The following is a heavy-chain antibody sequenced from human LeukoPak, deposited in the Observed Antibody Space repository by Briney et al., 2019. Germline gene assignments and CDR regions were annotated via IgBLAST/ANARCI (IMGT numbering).Heavy chain of an antibody. J-gene: IGHJ6*02. Sequence: SETLSLTCAVYGGSFSGHYWSWIRQPPGKGLEWIGEINNRGRTNYNPSLKSRVTISVDTSKNRFSLNLNSVTAADTAVYYCARDIQRDLTTAGEYGMDVWGQGTTVTVSS. V-gene: IGHV4-34*01. CDR1: GGSFSGHY. D-gene: IGHD4/OR15-4a*01. CDR2: INNRGRT. CDR3: ARDIQRDLTTAGEYGMDV.